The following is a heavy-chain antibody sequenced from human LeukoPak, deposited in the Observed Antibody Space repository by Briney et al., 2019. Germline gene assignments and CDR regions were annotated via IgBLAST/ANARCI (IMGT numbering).Heavy chain of an antibody. J-gene: IGHJ6*02. CDR1: GFTFSSYS. Sequence: GGSLRLSCAASGFTFSSYSMNWVRQAPGKGLEWVSSISSSSSYIYYADSVKGRFTISRDNAKNSLYLQMNSLRAEDTAVYYCARDAQYYYDSSGYYCYYYGMDVWGQGTTVTVSS. V-gene: IGHV3-21*01. CDR2: ISSSSSYI. D-gene: IGHD3-22*01. CDR3: ARDAQYYYDSSGYYCYYYGMDV.